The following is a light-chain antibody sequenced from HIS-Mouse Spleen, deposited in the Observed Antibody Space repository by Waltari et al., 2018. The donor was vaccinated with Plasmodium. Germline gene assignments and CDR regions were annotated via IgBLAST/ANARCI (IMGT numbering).Light chain of an antibody. CDR1: QSVSSN. CDR2: GAS. CDR3: QQYNNWSFT. V-gene: IGKV3-15*01. J-gene: IGKJ3*01. Sequence: EIVMTQSPATLSVSPGERATLSCRASQSVSSNLAWYQQKPGQAPRHLIYGASTRATGIPARFSGSGSETECTLTISSLQSEDFAVYYCQQYNNWSFTFGPGTKVDIK.